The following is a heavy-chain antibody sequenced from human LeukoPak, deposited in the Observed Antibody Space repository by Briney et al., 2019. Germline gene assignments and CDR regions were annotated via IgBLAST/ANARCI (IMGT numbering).Heavy chain of an antibody. D-gene: IGHD2-2*01. CDR1: GYIFTGYY. J-gene: IGHJ5*02. CDR3: ARDLGKYCTTTTCYGRNWFDP. V-gene: IGHV1-2*06. CDR2: INPNSGDT. Sequence: ASVKVSCKASGYIFTGYYMHWVRQAPGQGLKWMGRINPNSGDTNYAQKFQGRVTMTRDTSISTAYMELRSLRSDDTAVYYCARDLGKYCTTTTCYGRNWFDPWGQGTLVTVSS.